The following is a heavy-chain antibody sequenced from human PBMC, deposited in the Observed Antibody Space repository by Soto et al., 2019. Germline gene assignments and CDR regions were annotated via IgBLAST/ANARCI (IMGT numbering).Heavy chain of an antibody. CDR1: GFTLSSYS. V-gene: IGHV3-48*02. CDR2: ISRSSTTI. CDR3: ARDPPTFYYYGIDV. J-gene: IGHJ6*02. Sequence: EVQLVESGGGLVQPGGSLRLSCAASGFTLSSYSITWVRQAPGKGLEWVSYISRSSTTINYADSVKGRLTVSRDNAKNSVYLEMNSLRDEDTAVYYCARDPPTFYYYGIDVWGQGTTVTVSS.